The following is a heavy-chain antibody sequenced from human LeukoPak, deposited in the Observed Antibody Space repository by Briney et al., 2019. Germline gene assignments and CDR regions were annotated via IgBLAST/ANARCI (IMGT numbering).Heavy chain of an antibody. CDR1: GFTFSSYA. CDR3: AKDLSRFYYYGMDV. CDR2: MSSDGYDK. J-gene: IGHJ6*02. Sequence: PGRSLRLSCAASGFTFSSYAMHWVRQAPGKGLEWVAVMSSDGYDKYYADSVKGRFTISRDNSKNTLYLQMNSLRAEDTATYYCAKDLSRFYYYGMDVWGQGTTVIVSS. D-gene: IGHD3-16*02. V-gene: IGHV3-30*04.